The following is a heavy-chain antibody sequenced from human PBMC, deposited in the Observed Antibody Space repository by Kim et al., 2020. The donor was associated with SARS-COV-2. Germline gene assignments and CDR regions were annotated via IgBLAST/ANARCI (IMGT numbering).Heavy chain of an antibody. CDR1: GGSFSGYY. J-gene: IGHJ4*02. D-gene: IGHD6-13*01. CDR3: ARGSAAPSFDY. V-gene: IGHV4-34*01. Sequence: SETLSLTCAVYGGSFSGYYWSWIRQPPGKGLEWIGEINHSGSTNYNPSLKSRVTISVDTSKNQFSLKLSSVTAADTAVYYCARGSAAPSFDYWGQGTLVTVSS. CDR2: INHSGST.